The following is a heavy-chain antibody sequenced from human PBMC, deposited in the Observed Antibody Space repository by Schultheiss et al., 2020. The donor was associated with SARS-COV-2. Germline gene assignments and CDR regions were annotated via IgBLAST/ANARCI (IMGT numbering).Heavy chain of an antibody. Sequence: GGSLRLSCAASGFTFSDYYMSWIRQAPGKGLEWVSYISSSGSTIYYADSVKGRFTISRDNAKNSLYLQMNSLRAEDTAVYYCAKDLYCSGGSCYPDYWGQGTLVTVSS. CDR3: AKDLYCSGGSCYPDY. V-gene: IGHV3-11*01. CDR1: GFTFSDYY. D-gene: IGHD2-15*01. CDR2: ISSSGSTI. J-gene: IGHJ4*02.